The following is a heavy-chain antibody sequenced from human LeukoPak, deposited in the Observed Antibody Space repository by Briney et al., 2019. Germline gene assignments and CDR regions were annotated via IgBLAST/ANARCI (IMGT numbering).Heavy chain of an antibody. D-gene: IGHD1-1*01. CDR1: GFTFSNYA. CDR3: AKDHLGLQLEGGEIDY. Sequence: PGGSLRLSCAASGFTFSNYAMNWVRQAPGKGLEWVSSISGSGGSTYYADSVKGRFTISRDNSKNTLYLQMNSLRAEDTAVYYCAKDHLGLQLEGGEIDYWGQGTLVTVSS. CDR2: ISGSGGST. V-gene: IGHV3-23*01. J-gene: IGHJ4*02.